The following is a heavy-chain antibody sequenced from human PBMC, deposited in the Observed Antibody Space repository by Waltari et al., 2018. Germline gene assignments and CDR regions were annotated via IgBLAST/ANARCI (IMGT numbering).Heavy chain of an antibody. V-gene: IGHV3-7*01. D-gene: IGHD6-13*01. J-gene: IGHJ4*02. Sequence: EVQLVESGGGLVQPGGSLRLSCAASGFTLSSYWMSWVRGAPGKGLGCVANRKPDGNQKYYRDSVKGRFTITRDNAKNSLYLQMNSLRAEDTAVYYCAREIGQQVVSPDYWGQGTLVTVSS. CDR2: RKPDGNQK. CDR1: GFTLSSYW. CDR3: AREIGQQVVSPDY.